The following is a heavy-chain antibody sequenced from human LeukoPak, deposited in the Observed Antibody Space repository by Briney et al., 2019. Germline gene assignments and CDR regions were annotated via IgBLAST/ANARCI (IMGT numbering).Heavy chain of an antibody. D-gene: IGHD2-15*01. CDR1: GGSISTYY. V-gene: IGHV4-59*01. Sequence: KPSETLSLTCTVSGGSISTYYWSWVRQPPGKGLEWIGYIYYSGGTNYNPTLKSRVTISVDMSKNQFSLKLSLVTAADTAVYYCARYSAAALNYWGQGTLVTVSS. J-gene: IGHJ4*02. CDR2: IYYSGGT. CDR3: ARYSAAALNY.